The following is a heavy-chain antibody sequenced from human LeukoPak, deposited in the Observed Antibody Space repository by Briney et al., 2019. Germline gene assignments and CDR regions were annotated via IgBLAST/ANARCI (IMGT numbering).Heavy chain of an antibody. CDR3: ARTPPSYYFDY. V-gene: IGHV4-31*03. CDR2: IYYSGST. CDR1: GGSISSGGYY. J-gene: IGHJ4*02. Sequence: SETLSLTCTVSGGSISSGGYYWSWIRQHPGKGLEWIGYIYYSGSTYYNPSLKSRVTISVDTSKNQFSLKLSSVTAADTAVYYCARTPPSYYFDYWGQGTLVTVS.